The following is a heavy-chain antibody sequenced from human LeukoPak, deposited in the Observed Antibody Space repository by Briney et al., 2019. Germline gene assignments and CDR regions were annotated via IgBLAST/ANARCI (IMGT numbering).Heavy chain of an antibody. V-gene: IGHV3-21*01. J-gene: IGHJ4*02. Sequence: GGSLRLSCAASGFTFSSYSMNWVRQAPGKGLEWVSSISSSSSYIYYADSVKGRFTISRDNAKNTLYLQMNSLRAEDTAVYYCARDIAAAVDYWGQGTLVTVSS. D-gene: IGHD6-13*01. CDR2: ISSSSSYI. CDR3: ARDIAAAVDY. CDR1: GFTFSSYS.